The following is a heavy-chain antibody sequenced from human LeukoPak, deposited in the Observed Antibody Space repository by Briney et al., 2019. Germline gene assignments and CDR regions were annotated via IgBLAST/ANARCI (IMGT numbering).Heavy chain of an antibody. Sequence: PSETLSLTCVVYGGSFSGYYWSWIRQPPGKGLEWIGEINHSGSTNYNPSLKSRVTISVDTSKNQFSLKLSSVTAADTAVYYCARGSRTMDVWGKGTTVTVSS. CDR1: GGSFSGYY. J-gene: IGHJ6*03. CDR3: ARGSRTMDV. CDR2: INHSGST. V-gene: IGHV4-34*01.